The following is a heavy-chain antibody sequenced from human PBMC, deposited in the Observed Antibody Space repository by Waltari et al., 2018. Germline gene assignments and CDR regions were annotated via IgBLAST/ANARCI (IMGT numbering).Heavy chain of an antibody. V-gene: IGHV1-69*05. CDR3: AREAIRYSSSWYYFDY. CDR2: TIPSVGTA. Sequence: QVQLVQSGAEVKKPGSSVKVSCKASGGTFSSYAISWVRQAPGQGLEWMGGTIPSVGTANYAQKFQGRVTITTDESTSTAYLELSSLRSEDTAVYYCAREAIRYSSSWYYFDYWGQGNLVTVSS. J-gene: IGHJ4*02. CDR1: GGTFSSYA. D-gene: IGHD6-13*01.